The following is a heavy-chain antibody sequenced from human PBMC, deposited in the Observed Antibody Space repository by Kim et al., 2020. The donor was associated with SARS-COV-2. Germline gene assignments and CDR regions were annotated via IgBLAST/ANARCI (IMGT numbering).Heavy chain of an antibody. Sequence: GGSLRLSCAASGFTFSNYGMHLVRQAPGKGLEWVAVIWYDGSNKYYADSVKGRFTISRDNSNNTLYLQMNSLRAEDTAVYYCASDGEVGATTGLYYWGQGNLVTVSS. V-gene: IGHV3-33*01. J-gene: IGHJ4*02. CDR1: GFTFSNYG. CDR3: ASDGEVGATTGLYY. CDR2: IWYDGSNK. D-gene: IGHD1-26*01.